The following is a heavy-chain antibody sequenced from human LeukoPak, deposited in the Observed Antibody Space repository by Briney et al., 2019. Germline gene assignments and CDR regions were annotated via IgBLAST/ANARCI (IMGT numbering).Heavy chain of an antibody. CDR2: INGGA. J-gene: IGHJ4*02. CDR1: GFTFSSYA. V-gene: IGHV3-23*01. D-gene: IGHD6-19*01. Sequence: GGSLRLSCAASGFTFSSYAMSWVRQAPGKGLEWVSVINGGAHYADSVRGRFTISRDNSKNTLYLQMNSLRAEDTAVYYCAKGPSSGWYYFDYWGQGTLVTVSS. CDR3: AKGPSSGWYYFDY.